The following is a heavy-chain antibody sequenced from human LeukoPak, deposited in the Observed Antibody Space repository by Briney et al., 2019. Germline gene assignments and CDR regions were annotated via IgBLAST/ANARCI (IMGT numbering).Heavy chain of an antibody. CDR3: EGLCQVTSCAKFDY. J-gene: IGHJ4*02. CDR1: GDFLSSGSYY. D-gene: IGHD2-21*02. CDR2: IYYSGSI. V-gene: IGHV4-39*01. Sequence: PSETLSLTCTLSGDFLSSGSYYWGWIRQSPGKGLAWIGSIYYSGSIFYNASFESRLTLSVDTSKNQFYLKLRSLTAADTAVYYCEGLCQVTSCAKFDYWGQRIQVTVSS.